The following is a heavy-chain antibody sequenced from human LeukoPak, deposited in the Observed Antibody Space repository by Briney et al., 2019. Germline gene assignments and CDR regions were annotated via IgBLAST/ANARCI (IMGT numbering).Heavy chain of an antibody. V-gene: IGHV4-59*01. Sequence: SETLSLTCTVSDDSITIYYWTWIRQPPGKGLEWIGYIDHTGSTNYNPSLNSRVTISVDTSKNQFSLELSSVTAADTAVYYCARVYYSSSYDYWYFDLWGRGTLVTVSS. J-gene: IGHJ2*01. CDR3: ARVYYSSSYDYWYFDL. CDR1: DDSITIYY. CDR2: IDHTGST. D-gene: IGHD6-13*01.